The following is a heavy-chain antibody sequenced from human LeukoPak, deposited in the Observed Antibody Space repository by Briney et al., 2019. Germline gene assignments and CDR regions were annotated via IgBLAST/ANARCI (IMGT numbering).Heavy chain of an antibody. Sequence: PSETLSLTCTVSGGSISSSSYYWGWIRQPPGKGLEWIGSIYYSGSTYYNPSLKSRVTISVDTSKNQFSLKLSSVTAADTAVYYCASSERRISWYFDLWGRGTLVTVSS. J-gene: IGHJ2*01. D-gene: IGHD1-1*01. CDR2: IYYSGST. CDR3: ASSERRISWYFDL. V-gene: IGHV4-39*07. CDR1: GGSISSSSYY.